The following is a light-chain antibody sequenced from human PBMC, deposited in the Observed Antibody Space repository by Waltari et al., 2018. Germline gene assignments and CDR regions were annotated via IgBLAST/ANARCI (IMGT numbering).Light chain of an antibody. CDR2: DVS. CDR3: SSYTSSLTLV. CDR1: SNDVGGYPY. J-gene: IGLJ3*02. V-gene: IGLV2-14*03. Sequence: QSALTQPASVPGSPGQSITISVTGTSNDVGGYPYVSWSQQHPGKAPKLMIYDVSNRPSGVSNRFSGSKSGNTASLTISGLQAEDEADYYCSSYTSSLTLVFGGGTKLTVL.